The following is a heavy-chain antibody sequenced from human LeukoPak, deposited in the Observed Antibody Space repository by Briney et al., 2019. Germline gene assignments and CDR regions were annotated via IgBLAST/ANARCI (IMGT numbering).Heavy chain of an antibody. D-gene: IGHD3-10*01. CDR3: ARHGDCYFDY. Sequence: SETLSLTCAVSGGYISSNNWWSWVRQPPGKGLEWIGETYHSGRTNYNPSLKSRVTISVDKSKNQLSLELSFVTAADTAVYYCARHGDCYFDYWGQGSLVTVSS. V-gene: IGHV4-4*02. CDR1: GGYISSNNW. CDR2: TYHSGRT. J-gene: IGHJ4*02.